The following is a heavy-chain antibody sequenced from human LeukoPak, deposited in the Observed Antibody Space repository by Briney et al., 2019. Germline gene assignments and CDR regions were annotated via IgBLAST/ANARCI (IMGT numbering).Heavy chain of an antibody. D-gene: IGHD3-10*01. CDR1: GYSFSTYD. J-gene: IGHJ4*02. V-gene: IGHV1-8*03. CDR3: ARDLGFGELLIWGSDY. Sequence: ASVKVSCKASGYSFSTYDINWVRQASGQGLEWMGWIHPTSTNTAYTQKFHPRFQGRLTITRDTSISTAYMELSSLTSDDTAVYYCARDLGFGELLIWGSDYWGQGTLVTVSS. CDR2: IHPTSTNT.